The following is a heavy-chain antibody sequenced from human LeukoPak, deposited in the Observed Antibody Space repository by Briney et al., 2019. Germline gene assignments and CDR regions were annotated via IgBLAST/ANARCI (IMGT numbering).Heavy chain of an antibody. Sequence: TGGSLRLSCAASGFTFSSYEMIWVRQAPGKGLEWVSYISSSGSTIYYADSVKGRFTISRDNAKNSLFLQMNNLSPDDTAVYFCARDPYSGNYGNYYYYYMDVWGKGTTVTISS. V-gene: IGHV3-48*03. CDR2: ISSSGSTI. J-gene: IGHJ6*03. CDR1: GFTFSSYE. D-gene: IGHD1-26*01. CDR3: ARDPYSGNYGNYYYYYMDV.